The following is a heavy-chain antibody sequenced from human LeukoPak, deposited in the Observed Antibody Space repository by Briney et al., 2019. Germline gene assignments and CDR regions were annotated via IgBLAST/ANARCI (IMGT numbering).Heavy chain of an antibody. V-gene: IGHV3-30*18. CDR3: AKEYSSGRIDY. CDR1: GFTFSSYG. Sequence: PGRSLRLSCAASGFTFSSYGMHWVRQAPGKGLEWVAVIGYGGSTEYYADSVKGRFTISRDNSKNTLHLQTNSLRAEDTGVYCCAKEYSSGRIDYWGQGTLVTVSS. D-gene: IGHD6-19*01. CDR2: IGYGGSTE. J-gene: IGHJ4*02.